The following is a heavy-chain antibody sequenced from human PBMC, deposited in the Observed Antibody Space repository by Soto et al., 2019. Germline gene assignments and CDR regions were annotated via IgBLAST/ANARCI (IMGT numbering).Heavy chain of an antibody. V-gene: IGHV3-30-3*01. J-gene: IGHJ4*02. D-gene: IGHD5-18*01. CDR3: ASEWRHDGLDY. Sequence: GGSLRLSCAAYGFTSSSYAMHWVRQARGKGLEWVAVISNEGSNKYYADSVKGRFIISRDNSKSTLYLQMNSLRAEDTAVYYCASEWRHDGLDYWGQRTVVTVAS. CDR1: GFTSSSYA. CDR2: ISNEGSNK.